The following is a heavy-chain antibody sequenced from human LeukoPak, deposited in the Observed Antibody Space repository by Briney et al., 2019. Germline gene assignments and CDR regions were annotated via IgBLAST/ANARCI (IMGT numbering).Heavy chain of an antibody. CDR3: ARLKYGNNYFDY. CDR2: IDWDDDK. Sequence: SGPALVKPTQTLTLTCTFSGFSLSTSGMRVSWIRQPPGKALEWLARIDWDDDKFYNSTLETRLTISKDTSKNQVVLTMTNMDPVDTATYYCARLKYGNNYFDYWGQGILVTVS. J-gene: IGHJ4*02. D-gene: IGHD2/OR15-2a*01. CDR1: GFSLSTSGMR. V-gene: IGHV2-70*04.